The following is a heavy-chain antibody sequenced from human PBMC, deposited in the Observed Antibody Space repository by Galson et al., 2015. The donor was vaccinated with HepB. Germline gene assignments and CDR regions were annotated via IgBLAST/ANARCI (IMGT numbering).Heavy chain of an antibody. Sequence: SLRLSCAASGFTFSSYSMNWVRQAPGKGLEWVSSISSSSSYIYYADSVKGRFTISGDNAKNSLYLQMNSLGAEDTAVYYCARGEVVTAIHSNWFDPWGQGTLVTVSS. D-gene: IGHD2-21*02. J-gene: IGHJ5*02. CDR3: ARGEVVTAIHSNWFDP. V-gene: IGHV3-21*01. CDR1: GFTFSSYS. CDR2: ISSSSSYI.